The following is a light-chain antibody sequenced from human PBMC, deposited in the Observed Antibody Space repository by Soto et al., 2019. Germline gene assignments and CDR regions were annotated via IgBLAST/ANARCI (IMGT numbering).Light chain of an antibody. J-gene: IGKJ3*01. CDR2: GAS. CDR3: QHYGSSRPIT. V-gene: IGKV3-20*01. Sequence: EIVLTQSPGTLSLSPGERATLSCRASQNVSSSYLAWYQQKPGQAPRLLIYGASSRATGIPDRFSGSGSGTDFTLTINRLEPEDFAVYYCQHYGSSRPITFGPGTKVDIK. CDR1: QNVSSSY.